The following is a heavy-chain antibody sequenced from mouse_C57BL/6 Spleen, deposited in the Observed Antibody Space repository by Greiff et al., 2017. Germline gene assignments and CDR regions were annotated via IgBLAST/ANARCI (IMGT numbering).Heavy chain of an antibody. CDR3: ARSYDYDAAWFAY. D-gene: IGHD2-4*01. V-gene: IGHV1-81*01. Sequence: QVQLKESGAELARPGASVKLSCKASGYTFTSYGISWVKQRTGQGLEWIGEIYPRSGNTYYNEKFKGKATLTADKSSSTAYMELRSLTSEDSAVYFCARSYDYDAAWFAYWGQGTLVTVSA. J-gene: IGHJ3*01. CDR2: IYPRSGNT. CDR1: GYTFTSYG.